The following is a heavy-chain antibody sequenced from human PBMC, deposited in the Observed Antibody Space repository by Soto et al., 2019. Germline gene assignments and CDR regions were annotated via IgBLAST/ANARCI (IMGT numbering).Heavy chain of an antibody. CDR3: ARGGSGYVWFYEF. CDR2: IIPVFSTA. J-gene: IGHJ4*02. Sequence: QEQLVQSGAEVKKPGSSVNVSCKASGGLFSSYAISWVRQAPGQGLEWMGGIIPVFSTAYYAQKFQGRVTITADESTNTAYMELRSLRSEDTAMYYCARGGSGYVWFYEFWGQGSLVTVSS. D-gene: IGHD3-22*01. V-gene: IGHV1-69*01. CDR1: GGLFSSYA.